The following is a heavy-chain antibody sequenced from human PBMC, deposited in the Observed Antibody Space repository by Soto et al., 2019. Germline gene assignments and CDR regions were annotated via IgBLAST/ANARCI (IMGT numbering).Heavy chain of an antibody. J-gene: IGHJ6*03. D-gene: IGHD3-10*01. CDR3: ARGGRMVRGVITYYYYYYYMDV. V-gene: IGHV4-34*01. CDR1: GGSFSGYY. CDR2: INHSGST. Sequence: SETLSLTCAVYGGSFSGYYWSWIRQPPGKGLEWIGEINHSGSTNYNPSLKNRVTISVDTSKNQFSLKLSSVTAADTAVYYCARGGRMVRGVITYYYYYYYMDVWGKGTTVTVSS.